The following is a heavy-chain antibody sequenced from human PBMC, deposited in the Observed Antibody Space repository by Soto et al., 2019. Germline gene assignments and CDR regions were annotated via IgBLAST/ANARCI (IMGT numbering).Heavy chain of an antibody. D-gene: IGHD1-26*01. V-gene: IGHV3-30-3*01. CDR1: GFTFSSYA. CDR3: ASGHSGSYFYYYYGMDV. CDR2: ISYDGSNK. J-gene: IGHJ6*02. Sequence: GGSLRLSCAASGFTFSSYAMHWVRQAPGKGLEWVAVISYDGSNKYYADYVKGRFTISRDNSKNTLYLQMNSLRAEDTAVYYCASGHSGSYFYYYYGMDVWGQGTTVTVSS.